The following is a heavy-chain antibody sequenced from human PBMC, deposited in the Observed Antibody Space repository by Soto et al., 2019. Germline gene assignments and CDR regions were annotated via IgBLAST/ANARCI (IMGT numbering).Heavy chain of an antibody. V-gene: IGHV3-15*07. CDR3: TTDLYSSSAWANDF. Sequence: GGSLRLSCAASGFTFSDAWMNWVRQAPGKGLEWVARIKRKVDGGTTNYAAPVTGRFIISRDDSTNTVFLQMNSLTTEDTAVYYCTTDLYSSSAWANDFWGQGTLVTVSS. D-gene: IGHD6-19*01. CDR1: GFTFSDAW. CDR2: IKRKVDGGTT. J-gene: IGHJ4*02.